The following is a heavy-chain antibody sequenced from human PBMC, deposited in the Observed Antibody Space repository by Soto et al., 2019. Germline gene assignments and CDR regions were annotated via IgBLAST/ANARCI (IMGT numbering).Heavy chain of an antibody. CDR1: GYTFTSYG. Sequence: ASVKVSCKASGYTFTSYGISWVRQAPGQGLEWMGWISAYNGNTNYAQKLQGRVTMTTDTSTSTAYMELRSLRSDDTAVYYCARDWPYYYDSSGYYGGVFNAFDIWGQGTMVTVS. J-gene: IGHJ3*02. CDR3: ARDWPYYYDSSGYYGGVFNAFDI. D-gene: IGHD3-22*01. V-gene: IGHV1-18*01. CDR2: ISAYNGNT.